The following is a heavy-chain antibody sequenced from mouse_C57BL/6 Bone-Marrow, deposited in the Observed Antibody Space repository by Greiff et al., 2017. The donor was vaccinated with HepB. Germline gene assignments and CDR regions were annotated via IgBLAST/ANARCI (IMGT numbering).Heavy chain of an antibody. Sequence: EVQLQQSGAELVRPGASVKLSCTASGFTIKDDYMHWVKQMPEQGLEWIGWIDPENGDTEYASKFQGKATITADTSSNTPYLQLSSLTSEDTAVYDCTTGDYDWAYWCQGTVVTVSA. D-gene: IGHD2-4*01. V-gene: IGHV14-4*01. CDR1: GFTIKDDY. J-gene: IGHJ3*01. CDR2: IDPENGDT. CDR3: TTGDYDWAY.